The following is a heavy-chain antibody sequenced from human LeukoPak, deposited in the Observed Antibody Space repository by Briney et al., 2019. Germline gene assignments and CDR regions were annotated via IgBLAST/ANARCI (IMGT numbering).Heavy chain of an antibody. CDR2: IYYSGST. CDR3: ARGFRGTYYDSSGYYVFDY. CDR1: GGSISSSNW. Sequence: KPSETLSLTCAVSGGSISSSNWWSWVRQPPGKGLEWIGEIYYSGSTNYNPSLKSRVTISVDTSKNQFSLKLSSVTAADTAVYYCARGFRGTYYDSSGYYVFDYWGQGTLVTVSS. V-gene: IGHV4-4*02. J-gene: IGHJ4*02. D-gene: IGHD3-22*01.